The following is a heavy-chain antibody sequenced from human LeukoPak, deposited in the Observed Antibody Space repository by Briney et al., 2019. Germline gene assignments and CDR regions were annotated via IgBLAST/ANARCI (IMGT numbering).Heavy chain of an antibody. V-gene: IGHV3-23*01. D-gene: IGHD3-9*01. Sequence: PGASLRLSCAASGFTFSSYAMSWVRQAPGKGLEWVSAISGSGGSTYYADSVKGRSTISRDNSKNTLYLQMNSLRAEDTAVYYCAKDRSAFDWLLANYWGQGTLVTVSS. CDR2: ISGSGGST. CDR1: GFTFSSYA. CDR3: AKDRSAFDWLLANY. J-gene: IGHJ4*02.